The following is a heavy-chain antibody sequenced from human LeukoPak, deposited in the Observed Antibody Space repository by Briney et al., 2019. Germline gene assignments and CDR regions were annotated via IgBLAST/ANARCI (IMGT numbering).Heavy chain of an antibody. CDR3: AKDTETTWQSAMVTDFDY. V-gene: IGHV3-23*01. J-gene: IGHJ4*02. Sequence: PGGSLRLSCAASGFTFSSYDMSRVRQAPGKGLEWVSAISASGGGTYYADSVKGRFTISRDNSKNTLFLQMNSLRAEDTAVYFCAKDTETTWQSAMVTDFDYWGQGTLVTVSS. CDR1: GFTFSSYD. D-gene: IGHD5-18*01. CDR2: ISASGGGT.